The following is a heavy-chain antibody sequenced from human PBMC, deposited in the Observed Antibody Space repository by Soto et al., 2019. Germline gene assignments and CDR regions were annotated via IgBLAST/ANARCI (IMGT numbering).Heavy chain of an antibody. CDR1: GFTFSDYV. V-gene: IGHV3-23*01. D-gene: IGHD3-3*01. J-gene: IGHJ6*01. Sequence: EVQLLESGGDLVQPGGSLRLSCVASGFTFSDYVMSWVRQVPGKALEWVSSISDGGERTDYRDSVRGRFTISRDNARFTLHLQMNSLRVDDTAIYFCARDRSTDFGLDVWGQGTTVTVSS. CDR3: ARDRSTDFGLDV. CDR2: ISDGGERT.